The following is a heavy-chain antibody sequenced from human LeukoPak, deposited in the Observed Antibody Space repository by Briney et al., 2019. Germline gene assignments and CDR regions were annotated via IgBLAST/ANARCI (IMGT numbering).Heavy chain of an antibody. J-gene: IGHJ6*02. CDR2: IYYSGST. CDR3: ARSLDYYYGMDV. V-gene: IGHV4-59*01. Sequence: GLECIGYIYYSGSTNYNPSLKSRVTISVDTSKNQFSLKLSSVTAADTAVYYCARSLDYYYGMDVWGQGTTVTVSS.